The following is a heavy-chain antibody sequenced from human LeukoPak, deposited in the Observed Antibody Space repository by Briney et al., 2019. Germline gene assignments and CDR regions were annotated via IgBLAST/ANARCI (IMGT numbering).Heavy chain of an antibody. J-gene: IGHJ3*02. CDR1: EFTFSDYF. V-gene: IGHV3-11*01. D-gene: IGHD3-10*01. Sequence: GGSLRRSCAGSEFTFSDYFMSWIRQAPGKGLEWVSYISSSGNTIFYADSVKGRFTISRDNAKNSLYMQMNSLRAEDTAVYYCARDAIWFGELMGAFDTWGHGTMVTVSS. CDR2: ISSSGNTI. CDR3: ARDAIWFGELMGAFDT.